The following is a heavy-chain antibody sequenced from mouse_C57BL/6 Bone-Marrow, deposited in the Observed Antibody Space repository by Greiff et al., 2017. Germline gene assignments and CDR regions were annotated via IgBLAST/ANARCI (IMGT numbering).Heavy chain of an antibody. CDR1: GFTFSSYG. CDR2: ISSGGSYT. Sequence: EVKLMESGGDLVKPGGSLKLSCAASGFTFSSYGMSWVRQTPDKRLEWVATISSGGSYTYYPDSVTGRFTISRDNAKNTLYLQMSSLKSEDTAMYYCARDGNSPYAMDYWGQGTSVTVSS. CDR3: ARDGNSPYAMDY. V-gene: IGHV5-6*01. D-gene: IGHD2-1*01. J-gene: IGHJ4*01.